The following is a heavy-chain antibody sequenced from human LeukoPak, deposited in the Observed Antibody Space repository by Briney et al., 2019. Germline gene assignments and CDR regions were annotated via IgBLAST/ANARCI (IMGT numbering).Heavy chain of an antibody. J-gene: IGHJ4*02. CDR2: IYDSGTT. CDR1: GGSISSNY. D-gene: IGHD6-6*01. CDR3: ARSTGGSSYFDY. V-gene: IGHV4-59*01. Sequence: PSETLSLTCTVSGGSISSNYGSWVRQPPGKGLEWVGYIYDSGTTTSNPSLKARPPISEPTSKNQFSLKLSSVTAADTAVYYCARSTGGSSYFDYWGQGTLVTVSS.